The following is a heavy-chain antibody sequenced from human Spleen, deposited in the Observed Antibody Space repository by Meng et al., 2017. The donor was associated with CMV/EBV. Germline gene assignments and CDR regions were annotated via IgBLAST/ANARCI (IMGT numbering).Heavy chain of an antibody. CDR2: IDTDTGNP. CDR1: GYTFTRYA. D-gene: IGHD1-26*01. Sequence: QVQGVQTGPALKKPGASVKVSCKASGYTFTRYAMNWVRQAPGQGLEWMGWIDTDTGNPTYAQGFTGRFVFSLDTSVNTAYLQISSLKAEDTAVYYCAREGDSGTYQYWGQGTLVTVSS. V-gene: IGHV7-4-1*02. J-gene: IGHJ4*02. CDR3: AREGDSGTYQY.